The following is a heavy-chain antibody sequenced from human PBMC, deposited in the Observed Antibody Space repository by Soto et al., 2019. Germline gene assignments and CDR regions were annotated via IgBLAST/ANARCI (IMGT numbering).Heavy chain of an antibody. Sequence: GGSLRLSCAGSGFRFSSSWMIWIRQAPGKGLEWVAHINQGGSQKYYVDSAKGRFTISRDNAKTSLYLQMNNLRAEDTATYYCASWADAADEDYFHHWGQGTLVTVSS. CDR2: INQGGSQK. D-gene: IGHD3-16*01. CDR3: ASWADAADEDYFHH. J-gene: IGHJ1*01. V-gene: IGHV3-7*03. CDR1: GFRFSSSW.